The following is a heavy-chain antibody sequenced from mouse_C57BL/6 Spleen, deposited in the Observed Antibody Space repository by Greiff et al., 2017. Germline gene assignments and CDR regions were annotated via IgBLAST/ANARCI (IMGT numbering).Heavy chain of an antibody. D-gene: IGHD1-3*01. Sequence: QVQLQQSGAELVRPGTSVKVSCKASGYAFTNYLIEWVKQRPGQGLEWIGMINPGSGGTNYNEKFKGKATLTADKSSSTAYMQLSSLTYEDSAVYFCAGSGGGFYAMDYWGQGTSVTVSS. V-gene: IGHV1-54*01. CDR2: INPGSGGT. CDR3: AGSGGGFYAMDY. J-gene: IGHJ4*01. CDR1: GYAFTNYL.